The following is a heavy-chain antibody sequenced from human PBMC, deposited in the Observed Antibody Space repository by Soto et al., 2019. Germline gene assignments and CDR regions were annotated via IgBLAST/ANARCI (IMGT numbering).Heavy chain of an antibody. D-gene: IGHD3-22*01. J-gene: IGHJ4*02. Sequence: QITLKESGPTLVKVTQTVTLTCTFSGFSLSSTGVGVGWIRQPPGKALEGLALINWNDDKRYNPSLKSRLTIIKDTSKNQVVLTLTNMDPVDTATYYCARSGHNSGFFYYDYWGQGTLVTVSS. V-gene: IGHV2-5*01. CDR2: INWNDDK. CDR3: ARSGHNSGFFYYDY. CDR1: GFSLSSTGVG.